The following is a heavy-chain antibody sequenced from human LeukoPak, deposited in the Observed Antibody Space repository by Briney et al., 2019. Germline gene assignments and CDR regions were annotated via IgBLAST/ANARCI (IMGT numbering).Heavy chain of an antibody. J-gene: IGHJ4*02. Sequence: GESLKISCKGSGYSFTSYWIGWVRQMPGKGLEWMGIIYPGDSDTRYSPSFQGQVTISADKSISTAYLQWSSLRASDTAMYYCARQVGNTAMVRGFWDWGQGTLVTVSS. CDR3: ARQVGNTAMVRGFWD. D-gene: IGHD5-18*01. CDR1: GYSFTSYW. V-gene: IGHV5-51*01. CDR2: IYPGDSDT.